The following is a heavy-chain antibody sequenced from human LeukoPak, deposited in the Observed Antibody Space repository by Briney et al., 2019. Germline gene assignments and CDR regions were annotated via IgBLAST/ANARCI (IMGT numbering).Heavy chain of an antibody. CDR2: IKQDGSEK. CDR1: GFTFSSYW. CDR3: AKDAQPRSRWFDP. V-gene: IGHV3-7*03. Sequence: GGSLRLSCAASGFTFSSYWMNWARQAPGKGLEWVANIKQDGSEKYYVDSVKGRFTISRDNAKNSLYLQMNTLRAEDTAMYYCAKDAQPRSRWFDPWGQGTLVTVSS. D-gene: IGHD3-16*01. J-gene: IGHJ5*02.